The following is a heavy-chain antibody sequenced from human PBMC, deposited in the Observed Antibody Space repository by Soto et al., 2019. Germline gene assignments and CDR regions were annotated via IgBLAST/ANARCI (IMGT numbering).Heavy chain of an antibody. J-gene: IGHJ6*02. V-gene: IGHV5-51*01. CDR2: IHPEDSDT. Sequence: GESLKISCKGSGYSFTSYWIGWVRQMPGKGLEWMGIIHPEDSDTKYSPSLQGQVTISADKSISIAYLQWSSLKASDTAMYYCARIVATSYYYYGMDVWGQGTTVTV. CDR3: ARIVATSYYYYGMDV. CDR1: GYSFTSYW. D-gene: IGHD5-12*01.